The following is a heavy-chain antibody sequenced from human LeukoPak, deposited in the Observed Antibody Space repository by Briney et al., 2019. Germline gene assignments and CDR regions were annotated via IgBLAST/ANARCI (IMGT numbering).Heavy chain of an antibody. Sequence: PGGSLRLSCAASGFTFSSYAMSWVRQAPGKGLEWVSAISGSGGSTYYADSVKGRFTISRDNSKNTLYLQMNSLRAEDTAVYYCAKSAGIAVAGTESFDYWGQGTLVTVSS. CDR3: AKSAGIAVAGTESFDY. CDR2: ISGSGGST. J-gene: IGHJ4*02. V-gene: IGHV3-23*01. CDR1: GFTFSSYA. D-gene: IGHD6-19*01.